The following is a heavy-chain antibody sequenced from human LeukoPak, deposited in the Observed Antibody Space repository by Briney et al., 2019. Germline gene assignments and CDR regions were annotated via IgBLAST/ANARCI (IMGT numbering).Heavy chain of an antibody. J-gene: IGHJ6*02. Sequence: PSETLSLTCTVSGGSISSGGYYWSWIRQPPGKGLEWIGYIYHSGSTYYNPSLKSRVTISVDTSKNQFSLKLSSVTAADTAVYYCARAPEEYSYGSAYYYGMDVWGQGTTVTVSS. CDR1: GGSISSGGYY. D-gene: IGHD5-18*01. CDR2: IYHSGST. V-gene: IGHV4-30-2*01. CDR3: ARAPEEYSYGSAYYYGMDV.